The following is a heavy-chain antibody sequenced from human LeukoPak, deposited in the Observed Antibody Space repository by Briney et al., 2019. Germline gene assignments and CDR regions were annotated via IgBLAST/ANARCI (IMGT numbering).Heavy chain of an antibody. CDR2: ISSSSSTI. D-gene: IGHD5-18*01. Sequence: GGSLRLSCAASGFTFSSYSMNWVRQAPGKGLEWVSYISSSSSTIYYADSVKGRFTISRDNAKNSLYLQMNSLRAEDTAVYYCARVDTAMVFAKDAFDIWGQGTMVTVSS. CDR3: ARVDTAMVFAKDAFDI. V-gene: IGHV3-48*01. J-gene: IGHJ3*02. CDR1: GFTFSSYS.